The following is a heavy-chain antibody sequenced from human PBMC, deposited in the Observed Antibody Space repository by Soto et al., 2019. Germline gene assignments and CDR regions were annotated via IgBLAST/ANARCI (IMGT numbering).Heavy chain of an antibody. CDR1: GYTFTAYY. CDR3: ARDRWSDY. J-gene: IGHJ4*02. CDR2: IYPNTGGA. D-gene: IGHD2-15*01. V-gene: IGHV1-2*02. Sequence: GASVKVSCKAAGYTFTAYYMHWVRQAPGQGLEWLGWIYPNTGGADFAQKFQGRVAMTRDTYISTVYMELSRLRPDETAVYYCARDRWSDYWGQGTLVTVSS.